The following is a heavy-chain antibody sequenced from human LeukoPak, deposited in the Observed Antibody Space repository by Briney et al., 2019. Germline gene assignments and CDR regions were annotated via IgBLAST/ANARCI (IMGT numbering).Heavy chain of an antibody. CDR1: GGSFSGYY. CDR2: INHSGST. D-gene: IGHD5-24*01. Sequence: PSETLSLTCAVYGGSFSGYYWSWIRQPPGKGLEWIGEINHSGSTNYNPFLKSRVTISVDASKNQFSLKLSSVTAADTAVYYCASRRWLHRNHYFDYWGQGTLVTVSS. V-gene: IGHV4-34*01. J-gene: IGHJ4*02. CDR3: ASRRWLHRNHYFDY.